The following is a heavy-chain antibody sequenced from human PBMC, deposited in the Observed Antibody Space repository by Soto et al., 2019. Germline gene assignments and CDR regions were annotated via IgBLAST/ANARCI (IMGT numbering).Heavy chain of an antibody. CDR2: IYDGGST. V-gene: IGHV4-30-4*01. CDR3: VRSFGVAAAGPFDF. J-gene: IGHJ4*02. D-gene: IGHD6-13*01. Sequence: SETLSLTCTVSGDSISNVNYCWSWIRQPPGKGLEWIGHIYDGGSTYNNPSLTSRVTISVDTSKNQFSLKLSSVTAADTAVYYCVRSFGVAAAGPFDFWGQGSLVTVSS. CDR1: GDSISNVNYC.